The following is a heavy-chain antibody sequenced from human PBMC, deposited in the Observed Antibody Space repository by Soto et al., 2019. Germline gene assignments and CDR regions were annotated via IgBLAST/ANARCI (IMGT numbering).Heavy chain of an antibody. CDR3: ARGRYGDY. Sequence: QVHLVQAGAEVKKPGASVKVSCKGSGYTFTSYGITWVRQAPGQGLEWMGWISAHNGNTDYAQKLQGRVTVTRDTSTSTAYKELRSRRSDDTAVYSCARGRYGDYWGQGALVTVSS. J-gene: IGHJ4*02. CDR2: ISAHNGNT. V-gene: IGHV1-18*01. D-gene: IGHD1-1*01. CDR1: GYTFTSYG.